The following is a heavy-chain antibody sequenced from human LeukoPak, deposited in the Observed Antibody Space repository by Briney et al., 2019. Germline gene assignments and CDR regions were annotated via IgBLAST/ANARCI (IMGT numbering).Heavy chain of an antibody. CDR1: GDSMSYYY. V-gene: IGHV4-59*08. CDR3: ARQGGSYGPLDY. Sequence: SETLSLTCTVSGDSMSYYYWSCLRQSPGKGLEWIAFVHYTGTTHYNPSLRSRVTISMDTSKNQYSLRLSSVTAEDTAVYYCARQGGSYGPLDYWGQGTLVTVSS. J-gene: IGHJ4*02. CDR2: VHYTGTT. D-gene: IGHD3-10*01.